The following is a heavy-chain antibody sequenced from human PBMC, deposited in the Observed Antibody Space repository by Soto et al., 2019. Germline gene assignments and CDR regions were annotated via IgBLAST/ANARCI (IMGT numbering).Heavy chain of an antibody. J-gene: IGHJ4*02. CDR2: ISSSSSTI. V-gene: IGHV3-48*02. CDR1: GFTFSSYS. Sequence: PGGSLRLSCAASGFTFSSYSMNWVRQAPGKGLEWVSYISSSSSTIYYADPVKGRFTISRDNAKNSLYLQMNSLRDEDTAVYYCAREPFEYDFWSGYHALFDYWGQGTLVTVSS. D-gene: IGHD3-3*01. CDR3: AREPFEYDFWSGYHALFDY.